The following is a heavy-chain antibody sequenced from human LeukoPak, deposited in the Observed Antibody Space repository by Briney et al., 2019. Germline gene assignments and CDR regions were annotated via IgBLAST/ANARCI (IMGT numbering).Heavy chain of an antibody. D-gene: IGHD6-13*01. CDR2: ISGSGGGT. CDR3: AKGDIPAAGTLDY. J-gene: IGHJ4*02. Sequence: GGSLRLSCAVSGITLSNYAMTWVRQAPGKGLEWVAGISGSGGGTNYADSVKGRFTISRDNSKNTLYLQMNSLRAEDTAVYYCAKGDIPAAGTLDYWGQGTLVTVSS. V-gene: IGHV3-23*01. CDR1: GITLSNYA.